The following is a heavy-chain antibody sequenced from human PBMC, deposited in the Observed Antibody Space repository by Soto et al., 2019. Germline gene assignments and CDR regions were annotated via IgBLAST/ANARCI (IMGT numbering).Heavy chain of an antibody. CDR1: GFTFSSYA. Sequence: GGSLRLSCAASGFTFSSYAMSWVRQAPGKGLEWVSAISGSGGSTYYADSVKGRFTISRDNSKNTLYLQMNSLRAEDTAVYYCAKGYDGSPVPDYYYYGMDVWGQGTTVTVSS. CDR3: AKGYDGSPVPDYYYYGMDV. J-gene: IGHJ6*02. D-gene: IGHD1-26*01. CDR2: ISGSGGST. V-gene: IGHV3-23*01.